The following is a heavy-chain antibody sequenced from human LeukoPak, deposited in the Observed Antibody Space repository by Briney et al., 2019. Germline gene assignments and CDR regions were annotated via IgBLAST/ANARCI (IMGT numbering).Heavy chain of an antibody. V-gene: IGHV4-34*01. CDR3: ARGTVVVITN. CDR1: GFTFSSYW. J-gene: IGHJ4*02. CDR2: INHSGST. Sequence: GSLRLSCAASGFTFSSYWMSWIRQPPGKGLEWIGEINHSGSTNYNPSLKSRVTISVDTSKNQFSLKLSSVTAADTAVYYCARGTVVVITNWGQGTLVTVSS. D-gene: IGHD3-22*01.